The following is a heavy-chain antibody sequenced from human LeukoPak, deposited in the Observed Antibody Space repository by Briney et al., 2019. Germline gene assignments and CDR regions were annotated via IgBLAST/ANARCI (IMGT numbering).Heavy chain of an antibody. V-gene: IGHV3-7*01. CDR2: IKQDGSEK. J-gene: IGHJ4*02. D-gene: IGHD3-22*01. CDR3: ARSADYYDSSGYYYD. Sequence: GGSLRLSCAASGNTFSSYGMHWVRQAPGKGLEWVANIKQDGSEKYYVDSVKGRFTISRDNAKNSLYLQMNSLRAEDTAVYYCARSADYYDSSGYYYDWGQGTLVTVSS. CDR1: GNTFSSYG.